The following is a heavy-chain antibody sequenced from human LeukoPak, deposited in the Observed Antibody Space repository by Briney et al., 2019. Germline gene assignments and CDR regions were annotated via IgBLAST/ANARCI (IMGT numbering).Heavy chain of an antibody. CDR1: GYTFTSYY. J-gene: IGHJ4*02. V-gene: IGHV1-46*01. CDR3: ARDGLGESSLKGFGDY. CDR2: INPSGSST. Sequence: ASVKLSCKASGYTFTSYYMHWVRQAPGQGLEWMGTINPSGSSTNYAQKFQGRVTMTRDTSTGTVYMELSRVRSDYKGVYYCARDGLGESSLKGFGDYWGQGTLVTVSS. D-gene: IGHD3-16*02.